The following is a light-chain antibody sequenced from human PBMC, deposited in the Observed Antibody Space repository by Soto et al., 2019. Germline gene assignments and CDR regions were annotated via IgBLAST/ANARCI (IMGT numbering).Light chain of an antibody. V-gene: IGLV2-8*01. Sequence: QSALTQPPSASGSPGQSVTLSCTGTSSDIGGYNYVSWYQQHPGKAPKLVIYEVTKRPSGVPDRFSGSQSGNTASLTVSGLQAEDEADYYCSSYAATDNVVFGGGTKVTVL. CDR1: SSDIGGYNY. CDR3: SSYAATDNVV. J-gene: IGLJ3*02. CDR2: EVT.